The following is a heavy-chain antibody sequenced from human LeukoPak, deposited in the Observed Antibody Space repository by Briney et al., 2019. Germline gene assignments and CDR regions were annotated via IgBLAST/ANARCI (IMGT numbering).Heavy chain of an antibody. CDR2: IIGNGRRT. D-gene: IGHD3-16*02. Sequence: PGGSLRLSCAASEFTFSSYAMSWVRQAPGKGLEWVSTIIGNGRRTSYADSVKGRFTISRDNSKNTLYLQMNSLRAGDTAVYYCAKGGSDYIWRSYRPFEYWGQGTLVTVSS. V-gene: IGHV3-23*01. CDR3: AKGGSDYIWRSYRPFEY. CDR1: EFTFSSYA. J-gene: IGHJ4*02.